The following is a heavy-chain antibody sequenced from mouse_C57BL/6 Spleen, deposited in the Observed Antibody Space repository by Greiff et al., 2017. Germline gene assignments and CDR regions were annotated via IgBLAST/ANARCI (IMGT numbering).Heavy chain of an antibody. Sequence: VQLQQPGAELVKPGASVKLSCKASGYTFTSYWMHWVKQRPGQGLEWIGMIHPNSGSTNYNEKFKSKATLTVDKSSSTAYMQLSSLTSEDSAVYYCARDGTYRGFFDYWGQGTTLTVSS. D-gene: IGHD2-1*01. CDR1: GYTFTSYW. CDR3: ARDGTYRGFFDY. J-gene: IGHJ2*01. V-gene: IGHV1-64*01. CDR2: IHPNSGST.